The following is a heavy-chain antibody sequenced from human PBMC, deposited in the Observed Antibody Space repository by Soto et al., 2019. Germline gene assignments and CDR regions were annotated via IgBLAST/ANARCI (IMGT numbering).Heavy chain of an antibody. CDR3: ASIFYDTRGYFYHFDF. J-gene: IGHJ4*02. Sequence: GGSLRLSCAASGFTFGNYAMSWVRQAPGKGLEWVSAVSGGGGITYYADSVKGRFTISRDNPKNTVSLQMSSLRAEDAAIYYCASIFYDTRGYFYHFDFWGQGTLVTVSS. D-gene: IGHD3-22*01. CDR1: GFTFGNYA. CDR2: VSGGGGIT. V-gene: IGHV3-23*01.